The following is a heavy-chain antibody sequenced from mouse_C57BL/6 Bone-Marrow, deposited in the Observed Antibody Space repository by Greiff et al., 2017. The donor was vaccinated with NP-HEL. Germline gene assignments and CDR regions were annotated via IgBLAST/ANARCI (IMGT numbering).Heavy chain of an antibody. J-gene: IGHJ4*01. D-gene: IGHD2-3*01. V-gene: IGHV1-42*01. Sequence: EVQLQESGPELVKPGASVKISCKASGYSFTGYYMNWVKQSPEKSLEWIGEINPRTGGTTYNQKFKAKATLTVDKSSSTAYMQLKSLTSEDSAVYYCARGGDGYYDYAMDYWGQGTSVTVSS. CDR3: ARGGDGYYDYAMDY. CDR2: INPRTGGT. CDR1: GYSFTGYY.